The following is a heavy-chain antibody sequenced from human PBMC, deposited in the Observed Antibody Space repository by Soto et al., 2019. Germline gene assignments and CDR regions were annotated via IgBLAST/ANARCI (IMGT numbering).Heavy chain of an antibody. Sequence: QVQLVQSGAEVKKPGSSVKVSCKASGGTFSSYAISWVRQAPGQGLEWMGGIIPIFGTANYAQKFQGRVTITADESTSTAYMELSSLRSEDTAVYYCARRPNCISTSCMLGWCDPWGQGTLVTVSS. CDR3: ARRPNCISTSCMLGWCDP. V-gene: IGHV1-69*12. J-gene: IGHJ5*02. CDR1: GGTFSSYA. D-gene: IGHD2-2*01. CDR2: IIPIFGTA.